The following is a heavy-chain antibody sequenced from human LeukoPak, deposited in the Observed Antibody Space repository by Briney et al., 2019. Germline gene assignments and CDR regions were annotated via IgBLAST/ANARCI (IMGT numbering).Heavy chain of an antibody. V-gene: IGHV3-15*01. CDR1: GFTSTNTW. CDR3: TTDLALYRSAPYI. CDR2: IKSSSDGGTT. Sequence: PGGSLRLSCAASGFTSTNTWMTWVRQAPGKGLEWVGRIKSSSDGGTTDYAAPVKGRFTISRDDSKNTLYLQMNSLKTEDTAVYYCTTDLALYRSAPYIWGQGTLVTVSS. D-gene: IGHD6-19*01. J-gene: IGHJ4*02.